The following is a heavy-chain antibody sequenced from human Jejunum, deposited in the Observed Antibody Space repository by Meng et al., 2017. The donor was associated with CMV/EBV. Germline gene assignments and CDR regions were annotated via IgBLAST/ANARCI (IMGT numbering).Heavy chain of an antibody. Sequence: VCYLITSYWSWIRQPPGKGLEYIGYIYSTGATAYNPSLKSRVTISVDTSKIQVSLKVRSVTAADTAVYFCARTQLWFGASYYSDYWGQGTLVTVSS. CDR3: ARTQLWFGASYYSDY. J-gene: IGHJ4*02. CDR2: IYSTGAT. CDR1: VCYLITSY. V-gene: IGHV4-59*01. D-gene: IGHD3-10*01.